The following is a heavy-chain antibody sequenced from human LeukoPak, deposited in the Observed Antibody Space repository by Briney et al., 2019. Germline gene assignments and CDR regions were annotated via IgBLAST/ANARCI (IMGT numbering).Heavy chain of an antibody. CDR1: GGSSSGYY. Sequence: SETLSLTCAVYGGSSSGYYWSWIRQPPGKGLEWIGEINHSGSTNYNPSLKSRVTISLDTSKKQFSLKLSSVTAADTAMYYCAGSTILTGYYNIKWFDPWGQGTLVTVSS. CDR2: INHSGST. CDR3: AGSTILTGYYNIKWFDP. J-gene: IGHJ5*02. V-gene: IGHV4-34*01. D-gene: IGHD3-9*01.